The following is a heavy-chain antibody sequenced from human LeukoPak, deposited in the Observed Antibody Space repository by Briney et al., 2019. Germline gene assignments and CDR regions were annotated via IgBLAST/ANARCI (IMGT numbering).Heavy chain of an antibody. Sequence: GGSLRLSCAASGFTSSAIHWVRQSPGKGLEWLAIISFDGAYRYYADSVKGRFTISRDNSKNTLYLQMNSLRAEDTAVYYCARRAGAYSHPYDYWGQGTLVTVSS. CDR1: GFTSSA. CDR2: ISFDGAYR. CDR3: ARRAGAYSHPYDY. J-gene: IGHJ4*02. V-gene: IGHV3-30*14. D-gene: IGHD4/OR15-4a*01.